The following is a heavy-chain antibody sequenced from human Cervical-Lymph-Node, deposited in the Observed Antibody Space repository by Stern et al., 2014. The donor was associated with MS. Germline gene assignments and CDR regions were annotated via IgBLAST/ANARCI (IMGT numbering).Heavy chain of an antibody. CDR1: GFTFSSYW. D-gene: IGHD4-17*01. CDR2: IKYECSRT. J-gene: IGHJ4*02. V-gene: IGHV3-74*01. CDR3: ASNNHYGVSLDY. Sequence: EVQLVESGGGLVQPGGSLRLSCAASGFTFSSYWMHWVRQAPGKGLGWVSGIKYECSRTNYADSVKGRFTISRDNAKSTLFLQMNSLRADDTAVYYCASNNHYGVSLDYWGQGALVTVSS.